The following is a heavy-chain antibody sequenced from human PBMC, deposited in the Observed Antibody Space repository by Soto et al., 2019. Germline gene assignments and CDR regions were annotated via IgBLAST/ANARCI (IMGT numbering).Heavy chain of an antibody. V-gene: IGHV5-51*01. D-gene: IGHD6-6*01. Sequence: LKISCKGSGYIFTSYWIGWVRQMPGKGLEWMGIIYPGDSDTRYSPSFQGQVTISADKSISTAYLQWSSLKASDTAMYYCARSIAARRRYYYYYGMDVWGQGTTVTVSS. CDR2: IYPGDSDT. CDR1: GYIFTSYW. CDR3: ARSIAARRRYYYYYGMDV. J-gene: IGHJ6*02.